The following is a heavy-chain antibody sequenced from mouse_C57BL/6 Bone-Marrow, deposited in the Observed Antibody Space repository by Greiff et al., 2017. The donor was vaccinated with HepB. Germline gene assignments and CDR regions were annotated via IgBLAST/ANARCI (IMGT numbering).Heavy chain of an antibody. CDR1: GYTFTDHT. Sequence: VQLQQSDAELVKPGASVKISCKVSGYTFTDHTIHWMKQRPEQGLEWIGYIYPRDGSTKYNEKFKGKATLTVEKSSSTVYLELSRLTSDDSAVYYCARRGLQAWFAYWGQGTLVTVSA. V-gene: IGHV1-78*01. J-gene: IGHJ3*01. CDR2: IYPRDGST. D-gene: IGHD2-4*01. CDR3: ARRGLQAWFAY.